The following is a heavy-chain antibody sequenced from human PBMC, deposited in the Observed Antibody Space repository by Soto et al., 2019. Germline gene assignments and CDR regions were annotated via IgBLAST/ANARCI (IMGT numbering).Heavy chain of an antibody. CDR3: AKEPYITGTVWFDP. Sequence: ASVKVSCKASGYTFTSYAMHWVRQAPGQRLEWMGWINAGNGNTKYSQKFQGRVTINRDTSGSTAYMELSSLRSEDTAVYYCAKEPYITGTVWFDPWGQGTLVTVSS. V-gene: IGHV1-3*01. CDR1: GYTFTSYA. J-gene: IGHJ5*02. CDR2: INAGNGNT. D-gene: IGHD1-20*01.